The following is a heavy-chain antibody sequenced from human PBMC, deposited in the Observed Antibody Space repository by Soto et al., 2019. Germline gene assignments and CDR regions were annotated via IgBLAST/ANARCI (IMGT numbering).Heavy chain of an antibody. CDR1: GYTFTSYH. J-gene: IGHJ4*02. Sequence: QVQLVQSGAEVKKPGASVKVSCKTSGYTFTSYHISWVRQAPGQGLERMGWISAYNSNTNYAQKFQCRVTMTTDTLTSTAYMELRSLRSDDTAVYYCARDTPPTDYWGQGTLVTVSS. CDR3: ARDTPPTDY. CDR2: ISAYNSNT. V-gene: IGHV1-18*01.